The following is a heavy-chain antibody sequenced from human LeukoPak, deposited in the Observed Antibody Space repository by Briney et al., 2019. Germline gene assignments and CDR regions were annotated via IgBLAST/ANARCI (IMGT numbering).Heavy chain of an antibody. V-gene: IGHV3-48*03. Sequence: GGSLRLSCAASGFTFSSYEMNWVRQAPGKGLEWVSYISSSGSTIYYADSVKGRFTISRDNAKNSLYLQMNSLRAEDTAVYYCARTHQSQYYYGSGSYARYFDYWGQGTLVTVSS. CDR1: GFTFSSYE. CDR3: ARTHQSQYYYGSGSYARYFDY. CDR2: ISSSGSTI. D-gene: IGHD3-10*01. J-gene: IGHJ4*02.